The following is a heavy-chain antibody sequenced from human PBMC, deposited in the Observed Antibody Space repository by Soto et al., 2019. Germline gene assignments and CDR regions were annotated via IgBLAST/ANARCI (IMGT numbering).Heavy chain of an antibody. Sequence: ASVKVSCKASGYTFTSYYMHWVRQAPGQGLEWMGIINPSGGSTSYAQKFQGRVTMTRDTSTSTVYMELSSLRSEDTAVYYCARGARVPIAAAGIDIWGQGTMVTVSS. CDR2: INPSGGST. J-gene: IGHJ3*02. V-gene: IGHV1-46*03. CDR1: GYTFTSYY. CDR3: ARGARVPIAAAGIDI. D-gene: IGHD6-13*01.